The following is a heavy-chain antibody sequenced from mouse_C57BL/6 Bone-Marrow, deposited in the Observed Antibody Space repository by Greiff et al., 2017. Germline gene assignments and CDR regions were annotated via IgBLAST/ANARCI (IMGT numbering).Heavy chain of an antibody. V-gene: IGHV1-50*01. CDR2: IDPSDSYT. CDR1: GYTFTSYW. Sequence: VQLQQPGAELVKPGASVKLSCKASGYTFTSYWMQWVKQRPGQGLEWIGEIDPSDSYTNYNEKFKGKATLTVDTSSSTAYMQLGSLTSEDSAVYYCARNFGYFDVWGTGTTVTVSS. J-gene: IGHJ1*03. CDR3: ARNFGYFDV.